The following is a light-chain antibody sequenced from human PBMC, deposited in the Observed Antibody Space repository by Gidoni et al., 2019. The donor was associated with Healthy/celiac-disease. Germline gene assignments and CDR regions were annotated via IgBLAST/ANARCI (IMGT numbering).Light chain of an antibody. CDR3: QSYDSSLSGSYV. CDR1: SSNIGAGYD. Sequence: QSVLTQPPSVSRAPGQRVTISGTGSSSNIGAGYDVHWSQQLPGTAPKLLIYGNSNRPSGVPDRFSGSKSGTSASLAITGLQAEDEADYYCQSYDSSLSGSYVFGTGTKVTVL. CDR2: GNS. V-gene: IGLV1-40*01. J-gene: IGLJ1*01.